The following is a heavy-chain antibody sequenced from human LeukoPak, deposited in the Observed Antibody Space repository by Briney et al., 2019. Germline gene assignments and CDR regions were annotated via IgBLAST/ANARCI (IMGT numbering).Heavy chain of an antibody. J-gene: IGHJ4*02. CDR2: INTYTGNP. D-gene: IGHD1-7*01. V-gene: IGHV7-4-1*02. Sequence: ASVKVSCKASGYIFTNHAINWVRQAPGQGLEWMGWINTYTGNPTYAQGFTGRFVISLDTSVSTAYLEISSLKGEDTAVYYCAREMEKNWSYELDCWGQGTLVTVSS. CDR1: GYIFTNHA. CDR3: AREMEKNWSYELDC.